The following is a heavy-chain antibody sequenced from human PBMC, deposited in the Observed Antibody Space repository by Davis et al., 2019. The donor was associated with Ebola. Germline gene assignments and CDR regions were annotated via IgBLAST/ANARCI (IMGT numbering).Heavy chain of an antibody. V-gene: IGHV1-18*04. CDR1: GYTFTSYG. CDR3: ARAPNYDVLTGTSSYYFDY. J-gene: IGHJ4*02. Sequence: ASVKVSCKSPGYTFTSYGLVWVRQSPGLGFDWMGWIIGFNTKTNFAQKFQGRVTASKDTSTNTAYMDLRSLTSDDTAIYYCARAPNYDVLTGTSSYYFDYWGQGTLVTVSS. D-gene: IGHD3-9*01. CDR2: IIGFNTKT.